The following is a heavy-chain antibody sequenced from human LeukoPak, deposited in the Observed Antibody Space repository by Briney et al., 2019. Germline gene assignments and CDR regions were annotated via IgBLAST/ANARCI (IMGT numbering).Heavy chain of an antibody. Sequence: GGSLRLSCAASGFTFSNYWMSCVRGAPGGGLEWVANIKQEGSEKYYVDSVKGRFTISRDNAKNSLHLQMDSLRAEDTAVYYCGIGSTMRDYWGQGTLVTVSS. D-gene: IGHD2-2*01. CDR1: GFTFSNYW. V-gene: IGHV3-7*01. CDR3: GIGSTMRDY. J-gene: IGHJ4*02. CDR2: IKQEGSEK.